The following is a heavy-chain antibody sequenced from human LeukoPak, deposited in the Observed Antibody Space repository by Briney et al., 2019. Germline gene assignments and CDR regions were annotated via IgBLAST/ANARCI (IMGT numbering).Heavy chain of an antibody. D-gene: IGHD3-22*01. CDR2: MNPTGGKT. Sequence: ASVKVSCKASGYTFTSYTSYDINWVRQARGQGLEWMGWMNPTGGKTGYAQMFQGRVTMTWDTSLNTVYMELSGLTSEDTAVYYCARGFYDSSGYSHDAFDVWGQGSMVTVPS. V-gene: IGHV1-8*01. CDR1: GYTFTSYTSYD. CDR3: ARGFYDSSGYSHDAFDV. J-gene: IGHJ3*01.